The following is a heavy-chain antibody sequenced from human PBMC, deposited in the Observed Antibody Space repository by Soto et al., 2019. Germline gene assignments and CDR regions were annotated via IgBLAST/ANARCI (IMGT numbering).Heavy chain of an antibody. CDR3: TTDPSWFLEWLSPRYYGMDV. CDR1: GFTFSNAW. J-gene: IGHJ6*02. CDR2: IKSKTDGGTT. D-gene: IGHD3-3*01. V-gene: IGHV3-15*01. Sequence: GGSLRLSCAASGFTFSNAWMSWVRQAPGKVLEWVGRIKSKTDGGTTDYAAPVKGRFTISRDDSKNTLYLQMNSLKTEDTAVYYCTTDPSWFLEWLSPRYYGMDVWGQGTTVNVSS.